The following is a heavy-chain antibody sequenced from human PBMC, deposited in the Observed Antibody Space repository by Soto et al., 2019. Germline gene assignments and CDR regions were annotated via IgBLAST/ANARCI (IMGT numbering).Heavy chain of an antibody. CDR2: ISGSGGST. CDR3: AKDRVHYDFWSGYTIAWAFDI. Sequence: GGSLRLSCAASGFTFSSYAVSWVRQAPGKGLEWVSAISGSGGSTYYADSVKGRFTISRDNSKNTLYLQMNSLRAEDTAVYYCAKDRVHYDFWSGYTIAWAFDIWGQGTMVTVSS. CDR1: GFTFSSYA. V-gene: IGHV3-23*01. D-gene: IGHD3-3*01. J-gene: IGHJ3*02.